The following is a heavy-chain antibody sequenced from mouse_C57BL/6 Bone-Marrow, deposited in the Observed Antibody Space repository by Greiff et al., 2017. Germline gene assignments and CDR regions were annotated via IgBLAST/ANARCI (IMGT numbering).Heavy chain of an antibody. CDR2: ISSGGDYI. CDR3: TRNYGSYYFDY. J-gene: IGHJ2*01. Sequence: EVQRVESGEGLVKPGGSLKLSCAASGFTFSSYAMSWVRQTPEKRLEWVAYISSGGDYIYYADTVKGRFTISRDNARNTLYLQMSSLKAEDTVMYYCTRNYGSYYFDYWGQGTTLTVST. D-gene: IGHD1-1*01. CDR1: GFTFSSYA. V-gene: IGHV5-9-1*02.